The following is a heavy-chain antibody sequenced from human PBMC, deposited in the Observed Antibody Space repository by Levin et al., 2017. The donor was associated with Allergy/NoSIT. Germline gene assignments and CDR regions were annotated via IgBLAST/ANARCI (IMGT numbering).Heavy chain of an antibody. Sequence: SFFSSFSPFPSSSLHWVRQAPGQGLEWMGWINPTSGDTNYAQMFRGRVTIPLYPSISTAYMELTRLRSDDTAVYYCARDLSVAGGIPFDYWGQGTLVTVSS. CDR3: ARDLSVAGGIPFDY. CDR2: INPTSGDT. D-gene: IGHD6-19*01. CDR1: FSPFPSSS. V-gene: IGHV1-2*02. J-gene: IGHJ4*02.